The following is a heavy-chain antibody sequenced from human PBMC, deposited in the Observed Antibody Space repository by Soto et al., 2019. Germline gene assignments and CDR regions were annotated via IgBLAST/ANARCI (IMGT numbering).Heavy chain of an antibody. D-gene: IGHD2-21*02. CDR3: ASSIVVVTALDY. V-gene: IGHV1-3*05. CDR1: GYTFTSYA. CDR2: INDGNGNT. J-gene: IGHJ4*02. Sequence: QVQLVQSGAEEKKPGASVKVSCKASGYTFTSYAMHWVRQAPGQRLEWMGWINDGNGNTKYSQKFQGRVTITRDTSASTAYMELSILRSEDTAVYYCASSIVVVTALDYWVQGTLVTVSS.